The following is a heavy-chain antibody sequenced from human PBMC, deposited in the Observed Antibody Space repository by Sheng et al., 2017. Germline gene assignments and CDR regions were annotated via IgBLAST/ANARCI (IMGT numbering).Heavy chain of an antibody. D-gene: IGHD6-6*01. V-gene: IGHV3-53*01. CDR1: GFTVSNNF. J-gene: IGHJ3*02. CDR3: ARLVVFAFDI. Sequence: EVQLVESGGGLVQPGGSLRLSCAASGFTVSNNFMSWVRQAPGKGLEWVSVIYSGGDTYYPDSVKGRFTISRDNSKNTLYLQMNSLRAEDTAIYYCARLVVFAFDIWGQGTVVTVSS. CDR2: IYSGGDT.